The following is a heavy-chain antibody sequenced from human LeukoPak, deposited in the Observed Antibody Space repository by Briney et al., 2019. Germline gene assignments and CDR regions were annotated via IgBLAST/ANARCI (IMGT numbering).Heavy chain of an antibody. CDR1: GFTFSSYS. J-gene: IGHJ4*02. V-gene: IGHV3-21*04. Sequence: GGSLRLSCAASGFTFSSYSMNWVRQAPGKGLEWVSSISSSSSYIYYADSVKGRFTISRDNSKNTLPLQMNSLRAEDTAVYYCATLWFGELGLYWGQGTLVSVSS. CDR3: ATLWFGELGLY. CDR2: ISSSSSYI. D-gene: IGHD3-10*01.